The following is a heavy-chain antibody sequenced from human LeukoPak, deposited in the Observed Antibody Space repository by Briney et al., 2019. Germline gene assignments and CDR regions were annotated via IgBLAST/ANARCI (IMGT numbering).Heavy chain of an antibody. CDR2: IIPIFGTA. CDR1: GGTFSSYA. D-gene: IGHD3-10*01. V-gene: IGHV1-69*13. CDR3: ARGLSGGSGSYQ. J-gene: IGHJ4*02. Sequence: SVKVSCKASGGTFSSYAISWVRQAPGQGLEWMGGIIPIFGTANYAQKFQGRVTITADESTSTAYMELSSLRSEDTAVYYCARGLSGGSGSYQWGQGTLVTVSS.